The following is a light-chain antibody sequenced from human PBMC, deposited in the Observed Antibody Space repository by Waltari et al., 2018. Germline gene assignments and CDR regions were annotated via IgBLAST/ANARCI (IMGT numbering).Light chain of an antibody. V-gene: IGKV1-5*03. CDR1: QSISSW. Sequence: DIQMTQSPSTLSASVGDRVTITCRASQSISSWLAWYQQKPGKAPKLLIYRTSSLESGVPSRFSGSGSGTEFTLTISSLQPDDLATYYCQLYNSYTFGPGTKVDIK. CDR2: RTS. J-gene: IGKJ3*01. CDR3: QLYNSYT.